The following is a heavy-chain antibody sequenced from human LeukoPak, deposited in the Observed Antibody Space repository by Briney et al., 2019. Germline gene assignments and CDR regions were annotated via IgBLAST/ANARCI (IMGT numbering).Heavy chain of an antibody. J-gene: IGHJ3*02. CDR1: GGSISSYY. CDR3: ARRGYYYDSSGYYEASAFDI. V-gene: IGHV4-4*09. D-gene: IGHD3-22*01. Sequence: KPSETLSLTCTVSGGSISSYYWSWIRQPPGKGLEWIGYIYTSGSTNYNPSLKSRVTISVDTSKNQFSLKLSSVTAADTAVYYCARRGYYYDSSGYYEASAFDIWGQGTMVTVSS. CDR2: IYTSGST.